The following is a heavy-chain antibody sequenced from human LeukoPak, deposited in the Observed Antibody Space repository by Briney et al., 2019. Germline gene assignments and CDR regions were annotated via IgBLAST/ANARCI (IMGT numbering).Heavy chain of an antibody. CDR2: IYYSGST. CDR1: GGSFSGYY. Sequence: SSETLSLTCAVYGGSFSGYYWGWIRQPPGKGLEWIGSIYYSGSTYYNPSLKSRVTISVDTSKNQFSLKLSSVTAADTAVYYCARHQPMEQWFDPWGQGTLVTVSS. CDR3: ARHQPMEQWFDP. V-gene: IGHV4-39*01. J-gene: IGHJ5*02. D-gene: IGHD1-26*01.